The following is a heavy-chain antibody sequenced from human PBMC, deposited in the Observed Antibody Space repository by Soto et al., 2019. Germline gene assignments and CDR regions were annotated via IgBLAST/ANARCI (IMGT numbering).Heavy chain of an antibody. J-gene: IGHJ5*02. CDR3: ARRARGSSWVNWFDP. CDR1: GGSVSSGSYY. V-gene: IGHV4-61*01. D-gene: IGHD6-13*01. CDR2: IYYSGST. Sequence: QVQLQESGPGLVKPSETLSLTCTVSGGSVSSGSYYWSWIRQPPGKGLEWIGYIYYSGSTNYNPSRKSRVPISVDTSKNQFSLKLSSVTAADTAVYYCARRARGSSWVNWFDPWGQGTLVTVSS.